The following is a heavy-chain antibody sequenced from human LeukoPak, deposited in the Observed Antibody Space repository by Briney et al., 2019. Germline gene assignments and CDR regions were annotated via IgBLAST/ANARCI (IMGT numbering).Heavy chain of an antibody. CDR2: IIPILGIA. CDR1: GGTFLNYA. V-gene: IGHV1-69*04. J-gene: IGHJ3*02. D-gene: IGHD3-10*01. CDR3: ARASQDYYGSGSYYRGGDAFDI. Sequence: SVKVSCKTPGGTFLNYAISWVRQAPGQGLEWMGRIIPILGIANYAQKFQARVTLTADKSTSTAYMELSSLRSDDTAVYYCARASQDYYGSGSYYRGGDAFDIWGQGTMVTVSS.